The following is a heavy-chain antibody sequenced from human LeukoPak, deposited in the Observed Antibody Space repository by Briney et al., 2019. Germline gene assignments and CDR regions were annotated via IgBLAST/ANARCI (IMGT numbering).Heavy chain of an antibody. D-gene: IGHD6-13*01. CDR1: GGTFSNYA. CDR3: ARGVIPYSSFDY. CDR2: IIPIFGTA. Sequence: ASVKVSCKASGGTFSNYAISWVRQAPGQGLEWMGGIIPIFGTANYAQKFQGRVTITADESTSTAYMELSSLRSEDTAVYYCARGVIPYSSFDYWGQGTLVTVSS. V-gene: IGHV1-69*13. J-gene: IGHJ4*02.